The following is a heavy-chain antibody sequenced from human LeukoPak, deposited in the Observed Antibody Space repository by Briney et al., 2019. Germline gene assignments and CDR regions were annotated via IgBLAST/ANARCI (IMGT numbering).Heavy chain of an antibody. CDR3: VKEVRGVINILRLGYYFDY. V-gene: IGHV3-23*01. Sequence: GGSLRLSCAASGFTFSSYAMSWVRQAPGKGLEWVSALSGSGGSTYYADSVKGRFTISRDNSKNALYLQMNSLRAEDTAVYYCVKEVRGVINILRLGYYFDYWGQGTLVTVSS. D-gene: IGHD3-10*01. CDR2: LSGSGGST. J-gene: IGHJ4*02. CDR1: GFTFSSYA.